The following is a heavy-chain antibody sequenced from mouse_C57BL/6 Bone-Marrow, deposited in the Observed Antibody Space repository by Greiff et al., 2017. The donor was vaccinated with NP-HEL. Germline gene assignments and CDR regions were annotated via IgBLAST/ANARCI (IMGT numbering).Heavy chain of an antibody. J-gene: IGHJ3*01. CDR1: GYSFTGYY. V-gene: IGHV1-42*01. CDR3: ARDYGYYFAY. CDR2: INPSTGGT. Sequence: EVHLVESGPELVKPGASVKISCKASGYSFTGYYMNWVKQSPEKSLEWIGEINPSTGGTTYNQKFKAKATLTVDKSSSTAYMQLKGLTSEDSAGYYWARDYGYYFAYWGQGTLVT. D-gene: IGHD2-3*01.